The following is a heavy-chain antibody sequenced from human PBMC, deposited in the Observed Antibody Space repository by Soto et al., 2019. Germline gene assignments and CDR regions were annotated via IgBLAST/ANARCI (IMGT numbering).Heavy chain of an antibody. V-gene: IGHV3-23*01. CDR1: GFTFSSYA. J-gene: IGHJ3*02. CDR2: SSGSGGST. CDR3: ANRMGPLVGAAFDI. D-gene: IGHD2-21*01. Sequence: GGSLRLSCAASGFTFSSYAMSWVRQAPGKGLEWVSASSGSGGSTYYADSVKGRFTISRDNSKNTLYLQMNSPRAEDTVVYYCANRMGPLVGAAFDIWAQGKMVTVS.